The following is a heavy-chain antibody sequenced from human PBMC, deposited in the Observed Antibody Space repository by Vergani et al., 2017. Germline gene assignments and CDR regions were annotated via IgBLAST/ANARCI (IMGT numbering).Heavy chain of an antibody. V-gene: IGHV4-59*01. J-gene: IGHJ6*03. D-gene: IGHD5-24*01. CDR3: ARDARGMATIWDYYYYMHV. CDR1: GGPISSYY. Sequence: QLQLQESGPGLVKPSETLSLTCTVSGGPISSYYWSWIRQPPGKGLEWIGYIYYSGSTNYNPSLKSRVTISVDTSKNQFSLKLSSVIAADTAVYYCARDARGMATIWDYYYYMHVWGKGP. CDR2: IYYSGST.